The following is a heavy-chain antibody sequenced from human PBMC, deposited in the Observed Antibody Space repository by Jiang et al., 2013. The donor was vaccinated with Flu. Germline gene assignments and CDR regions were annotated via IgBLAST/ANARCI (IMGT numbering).Heavy chain of an antibody. Sequence: QLVESGGGVVQPGRSLRLSCAASGFPFSNSAMHWVRQAPGKGLEWLALITYDGKYKIYADSVKGRFTVSRDDYKATLYLQMNSLRPGDTAVYYCARESGNDWFGESNGSFDIWGQGTMVTVSS. CDR1: GFPFSNSA. CDR2: ITYDGKYK. J-gene: IGHJ3*02. D-gene: IGHD3-10*01. CDR3: ARESGNDWFGESNGSFDI. V-gene: IGHV3-30*04.